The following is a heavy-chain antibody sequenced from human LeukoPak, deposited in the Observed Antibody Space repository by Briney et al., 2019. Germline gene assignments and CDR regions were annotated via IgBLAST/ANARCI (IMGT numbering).Heavy chain of an antibody. Sequence: SETLSLTCAVYGGSFSGYYWSWIRQPPGKGLEWIGEINHSGSTNYNPSLKSRVTISVDTSKNQFSLKLSSVTAADTAVYYCARTYFLRSRFDPWGQGTLVTVSS. CDR1: GGSFSGYY. D-gene: IGHD3-10*01. CDR2: INHSGST. J-gene: IGHJ5*02. V-gene: IGHV4-34*01. CDR3: ARTYFLRSRFDP.